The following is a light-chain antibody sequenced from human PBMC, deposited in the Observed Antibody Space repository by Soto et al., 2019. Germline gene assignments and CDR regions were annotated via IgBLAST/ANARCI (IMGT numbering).Light chain of an antibody. CDR3: QQYNSYWT. Sequence: DIQMTQSPSTLSASVGDRVTITCRASQSISSWLARYQQKPGKAPKLLIYKASSLEGGVPSRFSGSGSGTEFTLTISSLQPDDFATYYCQQYNSYWTFGQGTKV. J-gene: IGKJ1*01. CDR2: KAS. CDR1: QSISSW. V-gene: IGKV1-5*03.